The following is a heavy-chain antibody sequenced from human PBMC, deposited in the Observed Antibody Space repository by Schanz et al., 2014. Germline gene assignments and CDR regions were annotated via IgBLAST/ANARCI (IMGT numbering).Heavy chain of an antibody. CDR2: ISQDGAEK. CDR1: RFTFSDYW. D-gene: IGHD1-26*01. J-gene: IGHJ4*02. CDR3: AKYGTGKGVSFEY. V-gene: IGHV3-7*01. Sequence: EVQLVESGGGLVQPGGSLRLSCAASRFTFSDYWMSWVRQAPGKGLEWVATISQDGAEKYYVDSVKGRFTISRDNAKNSLFVQMNSLTAEDTAVYYCAKYGTGKGVSFEYWGQGTLVTVSS.